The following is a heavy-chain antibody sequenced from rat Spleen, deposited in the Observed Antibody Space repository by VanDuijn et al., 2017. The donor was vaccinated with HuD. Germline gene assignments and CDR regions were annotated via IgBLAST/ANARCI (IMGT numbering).Heavy chain of an antibody. CDR1: GFTFNNHW. D-gene: IGHD1-2*01. Sequence: EVELVESGGGLVQPGKSLKLSCVASGFTFNNHWMTWIRQAPGKGLEWIASITKTGGSSYYLDSVEGRFTISRDNAKSTLYLQMNSLRSEDTATYYCARPYNSYIYGWFAYWGQGTLVTVSS. V-gene: IGHV5-31*01. CDR2: ITKTGGSS. J-gene: IGHJ3*01. CDR3: ARPYNSYIYGWFAY.